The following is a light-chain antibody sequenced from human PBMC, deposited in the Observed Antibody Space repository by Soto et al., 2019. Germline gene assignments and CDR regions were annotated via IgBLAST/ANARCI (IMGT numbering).Light chain of an antibody. CDR2: GAF. V-gene: IGKV3-15*01. CDR1: QSVSSK. J-gene: IGKJ2*01. CDR3: QQYNMWPHT. Sequence: EIVMTQSPATLSVSPGERVTLSCRASQSVSSKLAWFQQKPGQAPRLLIYGAFTRATGIPTRFSGSGSETEFTLTISSLQSEDFAVYFCQQYNMWPHTIGKGTKVDIK.